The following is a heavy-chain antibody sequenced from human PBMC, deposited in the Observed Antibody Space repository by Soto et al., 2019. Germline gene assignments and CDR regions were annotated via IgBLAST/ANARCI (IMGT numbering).Heavy chain of an antibody. CDR1: GFTFSSYG. J-gene: IGHJ4*02. CDR3: AKGAFDY. CDR2: ISYDGSNK. V-gene: IGHV3-30*18. Sequence: QVQLVESGGGVVQPGRSLRLSCAASGFTFSSYGMHWVRQAPGKGLEWVAVISYDGSNKYYADSVKGRFTISRDNSKNTLYLHMNSLRAEDTAVYYCAKGAFDYWGQGTLVTVSS.